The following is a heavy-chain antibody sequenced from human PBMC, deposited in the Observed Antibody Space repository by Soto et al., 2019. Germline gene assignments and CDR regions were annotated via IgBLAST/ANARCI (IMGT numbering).Heavy chain of an antibody. CDR2: IWYDGSNK. J-gene: IGHJ6*04. CDR3: ARGIVVVPAAMDV. D-gene: IGHD2-2*01. CDR1: GFTFSSYG. Sequence: GGSLRLSCAASGFTFSSYGMHWVRQAPGKGLEWVAVIWYDGSNKYYADSVKGRFTISRDNSKNTLYLQMNSLRAEDTAVYYCARGIVVVPAAMDVWGKGTTVTVSS. V-gene: IGHV3-33*01.